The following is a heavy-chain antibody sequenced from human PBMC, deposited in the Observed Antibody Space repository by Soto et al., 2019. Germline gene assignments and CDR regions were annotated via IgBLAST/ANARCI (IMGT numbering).Heavy chain of an antibody. CDR2: INPNSGGT. V-gene: IGHV1-2*02. CDR1: GYTFTGYY. D-gene: IGHD3-3*01. J-gene: IGHJ5*02. Sequence: ASVNVSCRASGYTFTGYYIHWVRQAPGQGLEWMGWINPNSGGTNYAQKFQGRVTMTRDTSISTAYMELSRLRSDDTAVYYCARGNVLRFLEWLFRGFDPWGQGTLVTVSS. CDR3: ARGNVLRFLEWLFRGFDP.